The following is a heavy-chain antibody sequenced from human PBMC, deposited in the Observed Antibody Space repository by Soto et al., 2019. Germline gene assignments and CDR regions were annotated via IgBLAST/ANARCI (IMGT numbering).Heavy chain of an antibody. D-gene: IGHD1-1*01. Sequence: EVQVVEFGGGLVQPGGSLRLSCAGSGVTFSSYWMYWARQAPGKGLVWVSRINSDGSSTNYADSVKGRFTISRDNAKNTVHLQMNSLRAEDTAVYYCVGGTGYWGQGTLVTVSS. CDR3: VGGTGY. J-gene: IGHJ4*02. CDR1: GVTFSSYW. V-gene: IGHV3-74*01. CDR2: INSDGSST.